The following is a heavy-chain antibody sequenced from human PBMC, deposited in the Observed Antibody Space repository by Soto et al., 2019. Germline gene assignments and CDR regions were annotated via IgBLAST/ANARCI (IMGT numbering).Heavy chain of an antibody. CDR3: THSESALNDY. V-gene: IGHV2-5*02. CDR1: GFSLFTRGVG. CDR2: IYWDDDK. D-gene: IGHD2-8*01. Sequence: QITLKESGPTLVKPTQPLTLTCTFSGFSLFTRGVGVGWIRQPPGKALEWLALIYWDDDKRYSPSLKSRLTITKDTSKKQVVLTMTNMEAVDTATYYCTHSESALNDYWGQGTLVTVSS. J-gene: IGHJ4*02.